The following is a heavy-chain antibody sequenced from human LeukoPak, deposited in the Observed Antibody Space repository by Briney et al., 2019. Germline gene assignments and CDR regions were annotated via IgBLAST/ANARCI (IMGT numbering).Heavy chain of an antibody. V-gene: IGHV3-11*04. CDR3: ASGSSSWSAGYYFDY. CDR1: GFTFSSYA. D-gene: IGHD6-13*01. CDR2: ISSSGSTI. J-gene: IGHJ4*02. Sequence: PGGSLRLSCAASGFTFSSYAMSWIRQAPGKGLEWVSYISSSGSTIYYADSVKGRFTISRDNAKNSLYLQMNSLRAEDTAVYYCASGSSSWSAGYYFDYWGQGTLVTVSS.